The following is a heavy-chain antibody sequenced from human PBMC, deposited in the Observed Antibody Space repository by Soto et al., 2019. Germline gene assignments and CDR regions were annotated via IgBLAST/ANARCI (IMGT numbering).Heavy chain of an antibody. D-gene: IGHD2-15*01. CDR3: AREVVAATNWFDP. V-gene: IGHV4-30-2*01. Sequence: PSETLSLTCAVSGGSISSGSYSWSWIRQPPGKGLEWIGYIYHSGSTYYNPSLKSRVTISVDRSKNQFSLKLSSVTAAGTAVYYCAREVVAATNWFDPWGQGTLVTVSS. J-gene: IGHJ5*02. CDR1: GGSISSGSYS. CDR2: IYHSGST.